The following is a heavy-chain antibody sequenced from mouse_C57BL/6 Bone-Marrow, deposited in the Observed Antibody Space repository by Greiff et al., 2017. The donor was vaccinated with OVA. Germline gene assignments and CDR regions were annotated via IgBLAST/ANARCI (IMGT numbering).Heavy chain of an antibody. V-gene: IGHV1-42*01. D-gene: IGHD3-1*01. CDR3: ARGGFYYYAMDY. J-gene: IGHJ4*01. Sequence: VQLQQSGPALVKPGASVKISCKASGYSFTGYYMNWVKQSPEKSLEWIGEINPSTGGTTYNQKFKAKATLTVDKSSSTAYMPLKSLTSEDSAVYYCARGGFYYYAMDYWGQGTSVTVSA. CDR1: GYSFTGYY. CDR2: INPSTGGT.